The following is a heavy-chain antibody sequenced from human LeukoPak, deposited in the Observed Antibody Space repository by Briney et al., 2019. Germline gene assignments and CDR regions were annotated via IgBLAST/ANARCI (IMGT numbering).Heavy chain of an antibody. D-gene: IGHD5-18*01. J-gene: IGHJ4*02. CDR2: ISGSGGST. CDR3: ARGRGSTYGLFDY. V-gene: IGHV3-23*01. CDR1: GFTFSSYA. Sequence: GGSLRLSCAASGFTFSSYAMSWVRQAPGKGLEWVSAISGSGGSTYYADSVKGRFTISRDNSKNTLYLQMNSLRAEDTAVYYCARGRGSTYGLFDYWGQGTLVTVSS.